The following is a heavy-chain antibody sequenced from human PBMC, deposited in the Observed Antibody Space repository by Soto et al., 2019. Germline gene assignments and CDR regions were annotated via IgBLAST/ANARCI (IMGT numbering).Heavy chain of an antibody. V-gene: IGHV3-23*01. D-gene: IGHD6-6*01. CDR3: AKDIAARPTHDAFDI. CDR2: ISGSGGST. Sequence: TGGSLRLSCAASGFTFSSYAMSWVRQAPGKGLEWVSAISGSGGSTYYADSVKGRFTISRDNSKNTLYLQMNSLRAEDTAVYYCAKDIAARPTHDAFDIWGQGTMVTVSS. CDR1: GFTFSSYA. J-gene: IGHJ3*02.